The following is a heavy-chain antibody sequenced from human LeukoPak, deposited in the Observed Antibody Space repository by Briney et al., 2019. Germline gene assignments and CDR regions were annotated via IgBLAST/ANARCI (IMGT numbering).Heavy chain of an antibody. D-gene: IGHD4-17*01. Sequence: SQTLSLTCTVSGGSISSGSYYWSWIRQPAGKGLEWIGRIYTSGSTNYNPSLKSRVTISVDTSKNQFSLKLSSVTAADTAVYYCASQVMTTVTQFDYWGQGTLVTVSS. CDR2: IYTSGST. CDR1: GGSISSGSYY. V-gene: IGHV4-61*02. J-gene: IGHJ4*02. CDR3: ASQVMTTVTQFDY.